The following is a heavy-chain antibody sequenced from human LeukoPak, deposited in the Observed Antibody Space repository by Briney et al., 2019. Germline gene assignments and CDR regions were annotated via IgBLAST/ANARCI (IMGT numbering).Heavy chain of an antibody. CDR3: ARVRGAAGTSYFDS. J-gene: IGHJ4*02. D-gene: IGHD6-13*01. Sequence: ASVKVSCTASGYTFTGYYMHWVRQAPGQGLEWMGWINPNSGGTNYAQKFQGWVTMTRDTSISTAYMELSRLRSDDTAVYYCARVRGAAGTSYFDSWGQGTLVTVSS. CDR1: GYTFTGYY. V-gene: IGHV1-2*04. CDR2: INPNSGGT.